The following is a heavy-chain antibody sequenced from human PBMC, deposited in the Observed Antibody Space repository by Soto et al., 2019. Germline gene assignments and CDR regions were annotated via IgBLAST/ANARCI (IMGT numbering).Heavy chain of an antibody. CDR3: VGSKGGNSNGTPFDY. V-gene: IGHV3-9*01. J-gene: IGHJ4*02. CDR2: ISWNSGNI. D-gene: IGHD1-1*01. CDR1: GFTFDDYA. Sequence: SLRLSCAASGFTFDDYAMYWVRQVLGKGLEWVSSISWNSGNIGYADSVKGRFTPSRDNAENSLYLQMNSLRPEDTALYYCVGSKGGNSNGTPFDYWGQGTRVTVSS.